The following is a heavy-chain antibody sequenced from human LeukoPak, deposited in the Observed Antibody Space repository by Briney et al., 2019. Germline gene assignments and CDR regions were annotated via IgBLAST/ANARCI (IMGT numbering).Heavy chain of an antibody. Sequence: PGGSLRLSCAASGFTFSSYEMNWVRQAPGKGLEWVSYISSSGSTIYYADSVKGRFTISRDNAKNSLYLQMNSLRAEDTAVYYCARMDYYDSNFDYWGQGTLVTVSS. D-gene: IGHD3-22*01. V-gene: IGHV3-48*03. CDR1: GFTFSSYE. J-gene: IGHJ4*02. CDR3: ARMDYYDSNFDY. CDR2: ISSSGSTI.